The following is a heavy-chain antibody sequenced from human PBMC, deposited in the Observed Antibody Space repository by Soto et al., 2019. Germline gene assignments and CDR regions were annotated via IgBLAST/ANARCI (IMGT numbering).Heavy chain of an antibody. CDR1: GGSFSGYY. Sequence: QVQLQQWGAGLLKPSETLSLTCAVYGGSFSGYYWCWIRQPPGKGLEWIGEINHSGSTNYNPSLKGRVTLSVATSKNQFSLRLRSVTAGDTAVYYCARGRWLRCSCAYWGQGTLVTVSS. CDR3: ARGRWLRCSCAY. CDR2: INHSGST. J-gene: IGHJ4*02. D-gene: IGHD5-12*01. V-gene: IGHV4-34*01.